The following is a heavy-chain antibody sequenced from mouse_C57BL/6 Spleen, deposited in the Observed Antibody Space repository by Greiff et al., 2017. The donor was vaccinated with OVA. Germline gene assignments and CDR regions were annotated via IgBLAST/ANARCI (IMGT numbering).Heavy chain of an antibody. V-gene: IGHV2-2*01. J-gene: IGHJ2*01. CDR2: IWSGGCT. CDR3: ARNNDGYYPLDY. D-gene: IGHD2-3*01. CDR1: GFSLTSYG. Sequence: VLLQQSGPGLVQPSQSLSITCTVSGFSLTSYGVPWVRQSPGKGLVWLGVIWSGGCTVYNAAFISRLSSSKDNSKSQVVFKMNRLQADDTAIYYCARNNDGYYPLDYWGQGTTLTVSS.